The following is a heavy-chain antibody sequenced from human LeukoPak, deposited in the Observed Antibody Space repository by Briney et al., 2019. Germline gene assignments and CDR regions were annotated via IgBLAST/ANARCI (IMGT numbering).Heavy chain of an antibody. J-gene: IGHJ4*02. CDR3: ARDYIAYDPLDY. V-gene: IGHV3-48*04. CDR1: GFTFSTYG. CDR2: ISISSSSI. Sequence: PGGSLRLSCAASGFTFSTYGMNWVRQAPGKGLEWVSYISISSSSIYYADSVKGRFTISRDNAKNSLYLQVNSLRPEDTAVYWCARDYIAYDPLDYWGQGTLVTVSS. D-gene: IGHD3-3*01.